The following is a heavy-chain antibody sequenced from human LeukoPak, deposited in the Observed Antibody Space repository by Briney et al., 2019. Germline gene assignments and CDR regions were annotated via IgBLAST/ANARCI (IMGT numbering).Heavy chain of an antibody. CDR1: GLTISDSW. Sequence: GGSLRLSCAASGLTISDSWIHWVRQAPGKGLMWVSRLASDETNKIYADSVKGRFTISRDNAKNTLYLQMNSLRVEDTGIYYCARDAGWGRLDSWGQGALVTVSS. CDR3: ARDAGWGRLDS. CDR2: LASDETNK. D-gene: IGHD3-16*01. V-gene: IGHV3-74*01. J-gene: IGHJ4*02.